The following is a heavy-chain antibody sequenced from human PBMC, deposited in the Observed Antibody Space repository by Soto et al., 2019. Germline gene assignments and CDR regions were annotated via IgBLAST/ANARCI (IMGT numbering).Heavy chain of an antibody. V-gene: IGHV1-69*01. CDR1: GGTFNNYA. CDR3: AREVEVHTPVFGF. CDR2: ISPMFGKA. Sequence: QVQLVQSGAEVKRPGSSVKVSCKASGGTFNNYAINWVRQAPGQGLEWMGDISPMFGKANYAQKFQGRVKISADDSTATAYLELSSLRSEDTALYYCAREVEVHTPVFGFWGQGSLDTVSS. J-gene: IGHJ4*02. D-gene: IGHD2-2*01.